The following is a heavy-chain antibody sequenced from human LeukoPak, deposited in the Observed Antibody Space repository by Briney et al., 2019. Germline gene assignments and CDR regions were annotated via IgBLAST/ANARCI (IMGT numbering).Heavy chain of an antibody. Sequence: SVKVSCEASGGTFSSYAISWVRQAPGQGIEWMGRIIPILGIANYAQKFQGRVTITADKSTSTAYMELSSLRSEDTAVYYCARAFRGYSGYDHWGQGTLVTVSS. V-gene: IGHV1-69*04. D-gene: IGHD5-12*01. CDR2: IIPILGIA. J-gene: IGHJ4*02. CDR3: ARAFRGYSGYDH. CDR1: GGTFSSYA.